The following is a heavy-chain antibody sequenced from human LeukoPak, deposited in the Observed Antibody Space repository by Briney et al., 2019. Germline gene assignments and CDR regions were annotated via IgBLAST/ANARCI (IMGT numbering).Heavy chain of an antibody. J-gene: IGHJ4*02. D-gene: IGHD5-12*01. CDR3: AREGSGYDSFDY. V-gene: IGHV1-46*01. CDR1: GYTFTSYG. Sequence: ASVKVSCKASGYTFTSYGISWVRQAPGQGLEWMGIINPSGGSTSYAQKFQGRVTMTRDTSISTAYMELSRLRSDDTAVYYCAREGSGYDSFDYWGQGTLVTVSS. CDR2: INPSGGST.